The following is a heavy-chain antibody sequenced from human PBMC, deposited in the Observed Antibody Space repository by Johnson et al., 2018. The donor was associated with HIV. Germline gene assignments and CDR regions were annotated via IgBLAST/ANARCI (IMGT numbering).Heavy chain of an antibody. D-gene: IGHD1-26*01. J-gene: IGHJ3*02. CDR1: GFTFSSYG. CDR3: EKSGFSGSYQGAYDI. CDR2: ISYDGSNK. Sequence: QVQLVESGGGVVQPGRSLRLSCAVSGFTFSSYGMHWVRRAPGKGLEWVAVISYDGSNKYYADSVKGRFTISRDNSKNTLYLQMNSLRAEDTAVYYCEKSGFSGSYQGAYDIWGQGTMVTVSS. V-gene: IGHV3-30*18.